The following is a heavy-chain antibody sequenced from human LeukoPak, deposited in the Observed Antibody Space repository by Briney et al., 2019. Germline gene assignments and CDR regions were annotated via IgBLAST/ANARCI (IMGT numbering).Heavy chain of an antibody. J-gene: IGHJ3*02. CDR1: GYTFTGYY. CDR2: INPNSGGT. V-gene: IGHV1-2*04. CDR3: ARSYSPVLSRQAFDI. D-gene: IGHD2-21*01. Sequence: ASVKVSCKASGYTFTGYYMHWVRQAPGQGLEWMGWINPNSGGTNYAQKFQGWVTMTRDTSISTAYMELSRLRSDDTAVYYCARSYSPVLSRQAFDIWGQGTMVTVSS.